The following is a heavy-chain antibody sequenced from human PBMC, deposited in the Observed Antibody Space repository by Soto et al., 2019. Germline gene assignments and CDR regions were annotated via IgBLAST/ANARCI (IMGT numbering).Heavy chain of an antibody. V-gene: IGHV4-39*01. CDR2: IYDSGDT. J-gene: IGHJ6*02. Sequence: SETLSLTCTVSGGSISSDSFYWAWNRPPPGKGLEWIGIIYDSGDTYYNPSLAGRLTMSVDTSNQFSLTLRSVTAADTALYYCARNQPQRYCSGGTCRPAYGMDVWGQGTTVTVSS. CDR1: GGSISSDSFY. CDR3: ARNQPQRYCSGGTCRPAYGMDV. D-gene: IGHD2-15*01.